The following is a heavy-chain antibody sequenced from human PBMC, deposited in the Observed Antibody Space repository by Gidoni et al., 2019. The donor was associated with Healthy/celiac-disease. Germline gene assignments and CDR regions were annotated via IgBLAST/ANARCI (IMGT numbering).Heavy chain of an antibody. CDR2: ISGSGGST. V-gene: IGHV3-23*01. Sequence: EVQLLESGGGLVQPGGSLRLSCAASGFTFRRYAMSWVRQAPGKGLEWVSAISGSGGSTYYADSVKGRFTISRDNSKNTLYLQMNSLRAEDTAVYYWAKGWGYYDSSGQEEGDYWGQGTLVTVSS. J-gene: IGHJ4*02. CDR1: GFTFRRYA. CDR3: AKGWGYYDSSGQEEGDY. D-gene: IGHD3-22*01.